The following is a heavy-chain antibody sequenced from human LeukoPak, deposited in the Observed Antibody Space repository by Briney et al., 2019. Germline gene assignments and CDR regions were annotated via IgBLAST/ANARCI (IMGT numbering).Heavy chain of an antibody. J-gene: IGHJ4*02. Sequence: PGGSLRLFCAASGFTFSNYWMHWVRQAPGKGLVWVSRINSDGSSTSYADSVKGRFTISRDNAKNTLYLQMNSLRAEDTAVYYCAKSFGLAAHPYFDYWGQGTLVTVSS. V-gene: IGHV3-74*01. CDR1: GFTFSNYW. D-gene: IGHD6-6*01. CDR2: INSDGSST. CDR3: AKSFGLAAHPYFDY.